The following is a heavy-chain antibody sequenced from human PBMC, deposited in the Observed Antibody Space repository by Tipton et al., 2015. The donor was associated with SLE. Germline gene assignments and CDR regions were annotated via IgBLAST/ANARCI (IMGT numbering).Heavy chain of an antibody. D-gene: IGHD3-3*01. Sequence: TLSLTCTVSGGSISSGGYYWSWIRQHPGKGLEWIGYIYYSGSTYYNPSLKSRVTISVDTSKNQFSLKLSSVTAADTAVYYCATWEDFWSGYHFDYWGQGTLVTVSS. CDR2: IYYSGST. J-gene: IGHJ4*02. CDR3: ATWEDFWSGYHFDY. CDR1: GGSISSGGYY. V-gene: IGHV4-31*03.